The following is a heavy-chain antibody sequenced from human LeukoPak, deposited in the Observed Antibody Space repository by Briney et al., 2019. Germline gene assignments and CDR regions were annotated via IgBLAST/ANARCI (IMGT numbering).Heavy chain of an antibody. Sequence: PGGSLRLSCVASGFTFSTFAMTWVRQAPGKGLEWGSTISDICGETKYADSVKGRFTISRDNSNNTLYLQLDSLRAEDTALYHCAKDKDDDPSGYYPLGFDCWGQGTLVTASS. CDR3: AKDKDDDPSGYYPLGFDC. J-gene: IGHJ4*02. CDR1: GFTFSTFA. D-gene: IGHD3-22*01. V-gene: IGHV3-23*01. CDR2: ISDICGET.